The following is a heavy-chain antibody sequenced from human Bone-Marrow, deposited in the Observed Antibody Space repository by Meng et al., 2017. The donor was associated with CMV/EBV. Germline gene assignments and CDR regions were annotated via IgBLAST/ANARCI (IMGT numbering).Heavy chain of an antibody. D-gene: IGHD6-6*01. J-gene: IGHJ3*02. CDR2: IYSGGSST. CDR1: GFTFSSYA. Sequence: GESLKISCAASGFTFSSYAMSWVRQAPGKGLEWVSVIYSGGSSTYYADSVKGRFTISRDNSKNTLYLQMNSLRAEDTAVYYCAKDLTARLRGADAFDIWGQGTMVTVPS. V-gene: IGHV3-23*03. CDR3: AKDLTARLRGADAFDI.